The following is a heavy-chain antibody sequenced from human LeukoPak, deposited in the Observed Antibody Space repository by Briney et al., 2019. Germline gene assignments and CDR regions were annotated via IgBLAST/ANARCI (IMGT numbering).Heavy chain of an antibody. CDR1: GYTFTSYG. V-gene: IGHV1-18*01. D-gene: IGHD3-22*01. CDR3: ARVDTDSSAYYYYYGMDV. J-gene: IGHJ6*02. Sequence: GASVKVSCKASGYTFTSYGISWVRQAPGQGLEWMGWISGYNGNTKYVQKFQGRVTMTTDTSTSTAYIELRSLRSDDTAVYYCARVDTDSSAYYYYYGMDVWGQGTTVTVSS. CDR2: ISGYNGNT.